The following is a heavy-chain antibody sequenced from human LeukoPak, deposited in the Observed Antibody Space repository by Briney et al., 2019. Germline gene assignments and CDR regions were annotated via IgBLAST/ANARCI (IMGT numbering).Heavy chain of an antibody. J-gene: IGHJ4*02. D-gene: IGHD1-7*01. V-gene: IGHV3-33*01. CDR3: ARAYNWNYSYFGY. Sequence: GRSLRLSCAASGFTFSSYGMHWVRQAPGKGLEWVAVIWYDGSNKYYADSVKGRFTISRDNSKNTLYLQMNNLRAEDTAVYYCARAYNWNYSYFGYWGQGTLVTVSS. CDR2: IWYDGSNK. CDR1: GFTFSSYG.